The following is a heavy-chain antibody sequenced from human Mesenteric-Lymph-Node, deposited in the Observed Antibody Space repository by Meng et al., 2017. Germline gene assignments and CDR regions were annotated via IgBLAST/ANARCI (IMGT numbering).Heavy chain of an antibody. Sequence: ESLKISCTVSGGSISSYYWSWIRQPPGKGLEWIGYIYYSGSTNYNPSLKSRVTISVDTSKNQFSLKLSSVTAADTAVYYCARDPIAAAGTGDYWGQGTLVTVSS. CDR2: IYYSGST. J-gene: IGHJ4*02. CDR3: ARDPIAAAGTGDY. D-gene: IGHD6-13*01. CDR1: GGSISSYY. V-gene: IGHV4-59*12.